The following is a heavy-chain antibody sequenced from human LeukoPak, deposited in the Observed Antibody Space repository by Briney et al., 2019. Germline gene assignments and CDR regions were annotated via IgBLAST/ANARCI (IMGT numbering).Heavy chain of an antibody. CDR2: IKSDGST. D-gene: IGHD3-22*01. Sequence: GGSLRLSCAASGFTFSSYWMHWVRQAPGKELVWVSRIKSDGSTNYADSVKGRFTISRDNAKNTVSLQMNSLRAEDTGVYYCARAPSEIGGYYPEYFRHWGQGTLVTVSS. CDR1: GFTFSSYW. CDR3: ARAPSEIGGYYPEYFRH. V-gene: IGHV3-74*01. J-gene: IGHJ1*01.